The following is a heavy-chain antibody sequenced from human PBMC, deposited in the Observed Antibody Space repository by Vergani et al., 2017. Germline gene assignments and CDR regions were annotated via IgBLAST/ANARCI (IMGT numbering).Heavy chain of an antibody. V-gene: IGHV3-9*01. J-gene: IGHJ6*03. CDR1: GFTFDDYA. CDR3: AKDFSSSVYYYYYMDV. Sequence: EVQLLESGGGLVQPGRSLRLSCVASGFTFDDYAMHWVRQAPGKGLEWVSGISWNSGSIGYADSVKGRFTISRDNAKNSLYLQMNSLRAEDTALYYCAKDFSSSVYYYYYMDVWGKGTTVTVSS. D-gene: IGHD6-6*01. CDR2: ISWNSGSI.